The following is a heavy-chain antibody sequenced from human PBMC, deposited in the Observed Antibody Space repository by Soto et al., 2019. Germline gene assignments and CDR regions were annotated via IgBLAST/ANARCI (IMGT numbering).Heavy chain of an antibody. V-gene: IGHV4-61*01. Sequence: SETLSLTCTVSGGSISSAPYRWSWIRQPPGKGLEWIGYVYYSGGTNYNPSLKRQVTISVDTSRNQFSLRLSSVTAVDTAVYYCARVQVPYNCDQRAYYFYTVDVRRKGTTVTVSS. CDR3: ARVQVPYNCDQRAYYFYTVDV. J-gene: IGHJ6*04. D-gene: IGHD1-20*01. CDR1: GGSISSAPYR. CDR2: VYYSGGT.